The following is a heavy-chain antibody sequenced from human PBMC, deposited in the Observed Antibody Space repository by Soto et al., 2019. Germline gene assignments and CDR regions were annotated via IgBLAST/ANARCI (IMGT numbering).Heavy chain of an antibody. V-gene: IGHV5-51*01. D-gene: IGHD3-10*01. Sequence: GESLKISCKGSGYSFTSYWIGWVRQMPGKGLEWMGIIYPGDSDTRYSPSFQGQATISADKSISTAYLQWSSLKASDTAMYYCASHVRDYGSGSPEYYGMDVWGQGTTVTVSS. CDR3: ASHVRDYGSGSPEYYGMDV. J-gene: IGHJ6*02. CDR2: IYPGDSDT. CDR1: GYSFTSYW.